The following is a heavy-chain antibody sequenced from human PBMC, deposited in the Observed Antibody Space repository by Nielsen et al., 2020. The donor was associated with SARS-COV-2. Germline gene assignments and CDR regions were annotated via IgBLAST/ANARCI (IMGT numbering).Heavy chain of an antibody. D-gene: IGHD4-11*01. CDR1: GFTFDDYA. J-gene: IGHJ6*02. CDR2: ISWNSGSI. Sequence: GGSLRLSCAASGFTFDDYAMHWVRQAPGKGLEWASGISWNSGSIGYADSVKGRFTISRDNAKNSLYLQMNSLRAEDTALYYCAKDINYSNDYYYGMDVWGQGTTVTVSS. V-gene: IGHV3-9*01. CDR3: AKDINYSNDYYYGMDV.